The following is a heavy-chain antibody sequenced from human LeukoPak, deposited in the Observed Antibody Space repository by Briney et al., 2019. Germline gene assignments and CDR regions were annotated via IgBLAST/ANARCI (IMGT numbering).Heavy chain of an antibody. Sequence: PGGSLRLSCAASGFAVTTNYMTWVRQAPGKGPEWASGIHGDGRTYYADSVKGRFTISRDRSKNTLYLQMNSLRAEDTAVYYCATTGGYWTGIYDRWGQGTLVTVSS. J-gene: IGHJ5*02. CDR1: GFAVTTNY. D-gene: IGHD1-1*01. CDR3: ATTGGYWTGIYDR. V-gene: IGHV3-53*01. CDR2: IHGDGRT.